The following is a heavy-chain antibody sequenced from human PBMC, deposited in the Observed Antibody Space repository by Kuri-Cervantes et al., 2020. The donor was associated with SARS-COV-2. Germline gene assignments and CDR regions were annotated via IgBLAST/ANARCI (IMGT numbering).Heavy chain of an antibody. CDR2: INQSGST. V-gene: IGHV4-34*01. CDR1: GGSFSGYY. J-gene: IGHJ4*02. Sequence: SDTLSLTCAVYGGSFSGYYWSWIRQPPGKGREWIGEINQSGSTNYNPSLKSRVTISVDTSKNQFSLKLSSVTAADTAVYYCARGPHCSSTSCNRDYWDQGTLVTVSS. D-gene: IGHD2-2*01. CDR3: ARGPHCSSTSCNRDY.